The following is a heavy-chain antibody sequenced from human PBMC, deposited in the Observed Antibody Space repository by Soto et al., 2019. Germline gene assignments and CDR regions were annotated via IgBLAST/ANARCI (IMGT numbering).Heavy chain of an antibody. V-gene: IGHV3-13*01. J-gene: IGHJ6*02. CDR3: ARGYCTNGVCWGGYYGTDV. Sequence: EVQLVESGGGLVQPGGSLRLSCAASGFTFSSYDMHWVRQATGKGLEWVSAIGTAGDTYYPGSVKGRFTISRENAKNSLYLQMNSLRAGDTAVYYCARGYCTNGVCWGGYYGTDVWGQGTTVTVSS. D-gene: IGHD2-8*01. CDR1: GFTFSSYD. CDR2: IGTAGDT.